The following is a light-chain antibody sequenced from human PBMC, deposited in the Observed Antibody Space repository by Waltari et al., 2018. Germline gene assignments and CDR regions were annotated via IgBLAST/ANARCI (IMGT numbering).Light chain of an antibody. V-gene: IGKV1-27*01. CDR2: VAS. J-gene: IGKJ1*01. CDR3: QQDYTTPS. Sequence: DIQMTQSPSSLSASVGDRITVTCRASQGINKELSWYQQKPGKAPTLLIYVASILQTGVSSRFSVSGSGTDFTLTISSLQPGDVATYFCQQDYTTPSFEQGTKVEIK. CDR1: QGINKE.